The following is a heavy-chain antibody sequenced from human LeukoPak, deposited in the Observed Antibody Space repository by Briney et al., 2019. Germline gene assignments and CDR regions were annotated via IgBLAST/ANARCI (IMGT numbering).Heavy chain of an antibody. CDR2: ISGDGGST. Sequence: GGSLRLSCAVSGFTFSSYAMSWVRQAPGKGLEWVSSISGDGGSTYYADSVRGRFTISRDNSKNTVYLQMNSLRAEDTAVDYCAKAPRGTTVTPRGAFDIWGQGTMVTVSS. CDR1: GFTFSSYA. J-gene: IGHJ3*02. D-gene: IGHD4-17*01. V-gene: IGHV3-23*01. CDR3: AKAPRGTTVTPRGAFDI.